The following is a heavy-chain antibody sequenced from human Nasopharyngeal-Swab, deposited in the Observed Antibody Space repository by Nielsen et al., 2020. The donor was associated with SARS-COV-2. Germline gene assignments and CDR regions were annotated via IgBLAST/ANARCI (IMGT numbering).Heavy chain of an antibody. CDR3: ARGAPYGDYRNYYYYGMDV. CDR2: ISSSSSYI. D-gene: IGHD4-17*01. Sequence: WIRQPPGKGLEWVSSISSSSSYIYYADSVKGRFTISRDNAKNSLYLQMNSLRAEDTAVYYCARGAPYGDYRNYYYYGMDVWGQGTTVTVSS. J-gene: IGHJ6*02. V-gene: IGHV3-21*01.